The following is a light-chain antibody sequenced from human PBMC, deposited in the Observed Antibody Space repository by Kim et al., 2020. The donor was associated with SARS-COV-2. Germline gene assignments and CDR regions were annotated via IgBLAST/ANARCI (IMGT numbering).Light chain of an antibody. CDR3: SSYTASGV. Sequence: PGQSITISCSGTSSDVGDHNHVSWHQQRPGKVPKLIIYDVAYRPSGVSNRFSDSKSGNTASLTISGLQADDEADYYCSSYTASGVFGTGTKVTVL. CDR1: SSDVGDHNH. J-gene: IGLJ1*01. CDR2: DVA. V-gene: IGLV2-14*03.